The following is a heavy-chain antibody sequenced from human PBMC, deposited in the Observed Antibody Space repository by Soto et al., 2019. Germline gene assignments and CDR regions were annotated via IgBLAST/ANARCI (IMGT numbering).Heavy chain of an antibody. V-gene: IGHV4-59*08. CDR3: ARAGGLGAVAVDY. CDR2: IYYSGST. D-gene: IGHD6-19*01. CDR1: GGSISSYY. Sequence: SETLSLTCTVSGGSISSYYWSWIRQPPGKGLEWIGYIYYSGSTNYNPSLKSRVTISVDTSKNQFSLNLRFVTAADTAVYYCARAGGLGAVAVDYWGQGTLVTVSS. J-gene: IGHJ4*02.